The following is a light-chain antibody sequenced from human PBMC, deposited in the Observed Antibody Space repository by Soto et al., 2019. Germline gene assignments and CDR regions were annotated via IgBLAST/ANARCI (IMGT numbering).Light chain of an antibody. V-gene: IGKV1-5*03. CDR3: QQYNSYPLT. J-gene: IGKJ4*01. Sequence: DIQMTQSPSTLSASVGDRVTITCRASQSVGSWLAWYQQKPGKAPKLLIYKASTLESGVPSRFSGSGSGTEFTLNISSLQADDFATYYCQQYNSYPLTFGGGTKVEI. CDR1: QSVGSW. CDR2: KAS.